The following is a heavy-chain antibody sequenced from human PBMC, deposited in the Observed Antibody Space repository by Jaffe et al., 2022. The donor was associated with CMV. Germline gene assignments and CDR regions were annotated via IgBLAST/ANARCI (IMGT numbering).Heavy chain of an antibody. D-gene: IGHD6-19*01. CDR1: GFTFSSYG. CDR3: ARASRLGYSSGWAPFDY. V-gene: IGHV3-33*01. J-gene: IGHJ4*02. CDR2: IWYDGSNK. Sequence: QVQLVESGGGVVQPGRSLRLSCAASGFTFSSYGMHWVRQAPGKGLEWVAVIWYDGSNKYYADSVKGRFTISRDNSKNTLYLQMNSLRAEDTAVYYCARASRLGYSSGWAPFDYWGQGTLVTVSS.